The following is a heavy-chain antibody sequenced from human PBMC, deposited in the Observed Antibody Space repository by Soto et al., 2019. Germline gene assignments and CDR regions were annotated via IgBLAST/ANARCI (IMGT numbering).Heavy chain of an antibody. CDR1: GFTFDDYA. Sequence: PGGSLRLSCAASGFTFDDYAMHWVRQAPGKGLEWVSGISWNSGSIGYADSVKGRFTISRDNAKNSLYLQMNSLRAEDTALYYCAKDGIRIAATVTTGAYYYYYYMDVWGKGTTVTVSS. CDR3: AKDGIRIAATVTTGAYYYYYYMDV. CDR2: ISWNSGSI. V-gene: IGHV3-9*01. D-gene: IGHD4-4*01. J-gene: IGHJ6*03.